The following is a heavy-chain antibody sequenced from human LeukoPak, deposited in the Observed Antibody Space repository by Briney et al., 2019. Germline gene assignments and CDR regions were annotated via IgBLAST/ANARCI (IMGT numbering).Heavy chain of an antibody. V-gene: IGHV3-7*01. Sequence: PGGSLRLSCAASGFTFSSYWMSWVRQAPGKGLEWVANIKQDGSEKYYVDSVKGRFTISRDNAKNSLYLQMNSLRAEDTAVYYCARGMRGSGWYAYQDYWGQGTLVTVSS. J-gene: IGHJ4*02. D-gene: IGHD6-19*01. CDR1: GFTFSSYW. CDR3: ARGMRGSGWYAYQDY. CDR2: IKQDGSEK.